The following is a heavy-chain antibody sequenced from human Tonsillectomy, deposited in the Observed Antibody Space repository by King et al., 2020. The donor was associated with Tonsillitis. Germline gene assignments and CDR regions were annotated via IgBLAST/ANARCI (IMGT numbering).Heavy chain of an antibody. Sequence: VQLVESGGGLVQPGGSLRLSCAASGFTFSSYSMNWVRQAPGKGLEWVSYISSSSSTIYYADSVKGRFTISRDNAKNSLYLQMNSLRAEDTAVYYCARELGDIVLMVYAPAFGYWGQGTLVTVSS. D-gene: IGHD2-8*01. J-gene: IGHJ4*02. CDR3: ARELGDIVLMVYAPAFGY. CDR1: GFTFSSYS. CDR2: ISSSSSTI. V-gene: IGHV3-48*01.